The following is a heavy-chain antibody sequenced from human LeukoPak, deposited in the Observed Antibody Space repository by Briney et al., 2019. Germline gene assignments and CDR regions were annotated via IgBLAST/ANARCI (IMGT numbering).Heavy chain of an antibody. J-gene: IGHJ6*02. CDR3: ARRHCSSSSCHYYYYMDV. Sequence: ASVKVSCKASGYTFISYDINWVRQATGQGLEWMGWMSPNSGNTGYAQKFQGRVTLTRSTSISTAYMELSSLKSEDAAVYYCARRHCSSSSCHYYYYMDVWGQGTTVTVSS. V-gene: IGHV1-8*01. CDR1: GYTFISYD. CDR2: MSPNSGNT. D-gene: IGHD2-2*01.